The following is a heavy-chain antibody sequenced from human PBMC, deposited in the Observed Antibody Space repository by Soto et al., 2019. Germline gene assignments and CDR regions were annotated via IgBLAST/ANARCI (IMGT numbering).Heavy chain of an antibody. J-gene: IGHJ5*02. D-gene: IGHD5-18*01. Sequence: QITLKESGPTLVKPTQTLTLTCTFSGFSLSTSGVGVGWIRQPPGKALEWLALIYWDDDKRYSPSLESRLTVPKDTSKSQAVLTMTTMDPVDTATYYSARIGDKVMFTWGQGTLVTGSS. CDR3: ARIGDKVMFT. V-gene: IGHV2-5*02. CDR2: IYWDDDK. CDR1: GFSLSTSGVG.